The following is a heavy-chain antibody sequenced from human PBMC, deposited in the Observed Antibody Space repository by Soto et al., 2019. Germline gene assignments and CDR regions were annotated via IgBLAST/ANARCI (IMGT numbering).Heavy chain of an antibody. D-gene: IGHD3-22*01. V-gene: IGHV4-4*02. Sequence: QVHLQESGPGLVKPSGTLSLTCTVSGASITGSDWWSWVRQTPEKGLEWIGEIYHSGTTNYHPSLKSRVTISQDKSKNQFSLNLTSVTAADTAVYSCVRMSVVGYFDYWGRGALGTVSS. CDR3: VRMSVVGYFDY. CDR1: GASITGSDW. J-gene: IGHJ4*02. CDR2: IYHSGTT.